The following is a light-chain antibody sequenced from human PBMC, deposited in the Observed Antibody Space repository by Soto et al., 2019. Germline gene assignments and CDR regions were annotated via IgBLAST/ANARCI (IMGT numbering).Light chain of an antibody. Sequence: DIQMTQSPSSLSVSVGDRVTITCRASQSIRSYLNWYQQKPAKAPELLIYEATSLQSGVPSRFSGSGSGTDFTLTISSLQPEDFATYYCQQSYTTPFTFGPGTKVDIK. J-gene: IGKJ3*01. CDR3: QQSYTTPFT. CDR2: EAT. CDR1: QSIRSY. V-gene: IGKV1-39*01.